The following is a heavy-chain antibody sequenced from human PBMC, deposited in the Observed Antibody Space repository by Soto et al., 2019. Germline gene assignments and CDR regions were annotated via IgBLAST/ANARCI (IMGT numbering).Heavy chain of an antibody. D-gene: IGHD3-10*01. CDR2: ISGSGSFT. Sequence: GGSLRLSCAASGFTFRTYAMNWVRQAPGKGLEWISAISGSGSFTHYADSVRDRFTISRDNSQNQLYLQMNNLRGDDTAMYYCAKISTGSGSSKFDYWGQGIKVTVYS. J-gene: IGHJ4*02. CDR1: GFTFRTYA. V-gene: IGHV3-23*01. CDR3: AKISTGSGSSKFDY.